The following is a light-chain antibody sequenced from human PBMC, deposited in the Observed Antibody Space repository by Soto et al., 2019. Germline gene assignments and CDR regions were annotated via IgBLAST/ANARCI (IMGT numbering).Light chain of an antibody. CDR2: DAS. V-gene: IGKV1-5*01. CDR1: QSISSW. CDR3: QQYNSYSWT. J-gene: IGKJ1*01. Sequence: DIQMTQSPSTLSASVGGRVTITCRASQSISSWLAWYQQKLGKAPKIMIYDASSLESGVPSRFRGSGSGTEFTLTISSLQPDDFATYYCQQYNSYSWTFGQGTKVDIK.